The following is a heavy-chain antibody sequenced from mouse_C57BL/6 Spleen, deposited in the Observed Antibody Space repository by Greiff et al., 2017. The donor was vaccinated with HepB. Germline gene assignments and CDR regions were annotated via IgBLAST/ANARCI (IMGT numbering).Heavy chain of an antibody. D-gene: IGHD2-2*01. Sequence: QVQLQQSGAELVRPGASVKLSCKASGYTFTDYYINWVKQRPGQGLEWIARIYPGSGNTYYNEKFKGKATLTAEKSSSTAYMQLSSLTSEDSAVYFCARSGGYQAWFAYWGQGTLVTVSA. CDR3: ARSGGYQAWFAY. CDR2: IYPGSGNT. V-gene: IGHV1-76*01. CDR1: GYTFTDYY. J-gene: IGHJ3*01.